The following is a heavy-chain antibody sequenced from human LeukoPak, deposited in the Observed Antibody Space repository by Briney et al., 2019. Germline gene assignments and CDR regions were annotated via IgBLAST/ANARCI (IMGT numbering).Heavy chain of an antibody. D-gene: IGHD3-22*01. Sequence: GESLKISCKGSGYSFTSHWIGWVRQMPGKGLEWMGIIYPGDSDTRYSPSFQGQVTISADKSISTAYLQWSSLKASDTAMYYCARVTYYYDSSGSLYYYMDVWGKGTTVTVSS. CDR2: IYPGDSDT. CDR1: GYSFTSHW. V-gene: IGHV5-51*01. J-gene: IGHJ6*03. CDR3: ARVTYYYDSSGSLYYYMDV.